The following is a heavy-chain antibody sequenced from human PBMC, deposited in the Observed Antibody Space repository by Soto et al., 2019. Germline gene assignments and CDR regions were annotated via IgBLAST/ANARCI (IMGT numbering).Heavy chain of an antibody. CDR1: GGSVSSGGYS. D-gene: IGHD2-8*01. J-gene: IGHJ5*02. CDR3: TRGVLA. CDR2: ISPSGRP. V-gene: IGHV4-30-2*01. Sequence: QVQLQESGSRLVRPSQPLSLTCSVSGGSVSSGGYSWSWIRQAPGEGLEWIGFISPSGRPAYNPSLKSRVSISVDTSKNQISLELSSVTAADTAVYYCTRGVLAWGPGTLVTVSS.